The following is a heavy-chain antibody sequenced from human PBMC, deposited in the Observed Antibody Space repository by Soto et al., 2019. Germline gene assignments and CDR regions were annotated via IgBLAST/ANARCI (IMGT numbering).Heavy chain of an antibody. V-gene: IGHV4-39*01. Sequence: KSSETLSLTCTVSGGSISTTEHYWGWIRQPPGKRLEWIGTIYYSGTTYYNPSLESRVTISVDTSKNQFSLKVKSVTAADTAVYYCVSPRNLWSDFDFWGQGTLVTVSS. CDR1: GGSISTTEHY. CDR2: IYYSGTT. CDR3: VSPRNLWSDFDF. J-gene: IGHJ4*02. D-gene: IGHD3-10*01.